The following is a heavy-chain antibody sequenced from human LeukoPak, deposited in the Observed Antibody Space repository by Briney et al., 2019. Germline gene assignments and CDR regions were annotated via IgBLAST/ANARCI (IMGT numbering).Heavy chain of an antibody. CDR2: ISYDGSNK. CDR1: GFTFSSYA. D-gene: IGHD3-22*01. J-gene: IGHJ3*02. CDR3: ARHYGLRGVLLNYYDSSGYPRDAFDI. Sequence: GGSLRLSCAASGFTFSSYAMHWVRQAPGKGLEWVAVISYDGSNKYYADSVKGRFTISRDNSKNTLYLQMNSLRAEDTAVYYCARHYGLRGVLLNYYDSSGYPRDAFDIWGQGTMVTVSS. V-gene: IGHV3-30-3*01.